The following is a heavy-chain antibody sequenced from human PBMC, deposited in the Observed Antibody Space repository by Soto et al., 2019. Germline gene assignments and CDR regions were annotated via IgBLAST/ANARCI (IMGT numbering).Heavy chain of an antibody. V-gene: IGHV1-69*13. CDR2: IIPIFGTA. CDR3: ARDLPGIAAAGTVNLWFDP. CDR1: GGTFSSYA. J-gene: IGHJ5*02. D-gene: IGHD6-13*01. Sequence: AASVKFSCKASGGTFSSYAISWVRQAPGQGLEWMGGIIPIFGTANYAQKFQGRVTITADESTSTAYMELSSLRSEDTAVYYCARDLPGIAAAGTVNLWFDPWGQGTLVTVSS.